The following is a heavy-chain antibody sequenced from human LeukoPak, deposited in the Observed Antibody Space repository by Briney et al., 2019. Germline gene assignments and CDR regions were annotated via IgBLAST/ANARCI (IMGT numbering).Heavy chain of an antibody. CDR2: ISANNTNT. V-gene: IGHV1-18*01. D-gene: IGHD1-26*01. CDR1: GYTFTIYG. J-gene: IGHJ4*02. CDR3: ARGWEVLGYFDY. Sequence: ASVKVSFKASGYTFTIYGISLGRHAPAQGLEWMGWISANNTNTKYAQKLQARVTMTTDTSTSTAYMELRSMRSDDTAVYYCARGWEVLGYFDYWGEGNLVTVSS.